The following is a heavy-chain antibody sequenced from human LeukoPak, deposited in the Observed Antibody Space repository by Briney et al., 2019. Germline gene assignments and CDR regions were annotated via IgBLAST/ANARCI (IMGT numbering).Heavy chain of an antibody. CDR1: GGTFSSYA. V-gene: IGHV1-69*06. D-gene: IGHD3-9*01. Sequence: SVKVSCKASGGTFSSYAISWVRQAPGQGLEWMGGIIPIFGTANYAQKFQGRVTITADKSTSTAYMELSSLGSEDTAVYYCAREDYDILTGSEYYYYGMDVWGKGTTVTVSS. CDR2: IIPIFGTA. CDR3: AREDYDILTGSEYYYYGMDV. J-gene: IGHJ6*04.